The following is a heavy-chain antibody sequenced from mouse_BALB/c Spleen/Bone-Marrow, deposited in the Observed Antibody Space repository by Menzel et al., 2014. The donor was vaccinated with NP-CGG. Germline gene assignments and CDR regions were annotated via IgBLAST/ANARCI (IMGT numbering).Heavy chain of an antibody. Sequence: QVQLQQSGPGLVAPSQSLSITCTVSGFSLTSYGVHWVRQSPGKGLEWRGVIWPGGSTNYNSAHMSRLTISKDNSKSQVFVKMNSLQTDDTAIYYCARERGGNYGYAMDYWGQGTSVTVSS. CDR3: ARERGGNYGYAMDY. V-gene: IGHV2-9*02. D-gene: IGHD2-1*01. J-gene: IGHJ4*01. CDR1: GFSLTSYG. CDR2: IWPGGST.